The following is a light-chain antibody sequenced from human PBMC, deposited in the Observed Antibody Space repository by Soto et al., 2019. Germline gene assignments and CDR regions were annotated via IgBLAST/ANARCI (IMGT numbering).Light chain of an antibody. CDR2: DVS. CDR1: SSDVGGYNY. V-gene: IGLV2-14*04. Sequence: SRSRGPSFNIKCTGTSSDVGGYNYVSWYQQHPGKAPKLIIYDVSNRPSGVSNRFSGSKSGNTASLTISGLQAEDEADYYCNSYTSSSTLYVFGTGTKVNFL. J-gene: IGLJ1*01. CDR3: NSYTSSSTLYV.